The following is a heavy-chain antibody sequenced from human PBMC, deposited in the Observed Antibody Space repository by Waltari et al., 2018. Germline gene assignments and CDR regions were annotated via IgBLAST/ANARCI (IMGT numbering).Heavy chain of an antibody. Sequence: EVQLVESGGTLVEPGGSLRLSGEASDLVLTNVWMSWVRQAPGKGLQWVGHIKGKADGGTTDYAAPVKGRFTISRDDSKKTLFLQMSGLKTDDTAIYFCATNGYTSTWYDYWGQGTLVSVSS. V-gene: IGHV3-15*02. CDR1: DLVLTNVW. CDR3: ATNGYTSTWYDY. J-gene: IGHJ4*02. CDR2: IKGKADGGTT. D-gene: IGHD5-18*01.